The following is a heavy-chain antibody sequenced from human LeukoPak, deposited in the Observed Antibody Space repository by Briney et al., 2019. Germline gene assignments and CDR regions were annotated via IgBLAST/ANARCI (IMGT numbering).Heavy chain of an antibody. Sequence: SETLSLTCAVYGGSFSGYYWSWIRQPPGKGLEWIGEINHSGSTNYNPPLKSRVTISVDTSKNQFSLKLSSVTAADTAVYYCARGPPRYFDWLLPSNWFDPWGQGTLVTVSS. D-gene: IGHD3-9*01. CDR2: INHSGST. J-gene: IGHJ5*02. CDR1: GGSFSGYY. CDR3: ARGPPRYFDWLLPSNWFDP. V-gene: IGHV4-34*01.